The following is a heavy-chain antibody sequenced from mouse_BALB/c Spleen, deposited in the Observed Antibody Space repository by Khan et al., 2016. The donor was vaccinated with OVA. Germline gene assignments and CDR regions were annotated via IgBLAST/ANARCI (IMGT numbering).Heavy chain of an antibody. D-gene: IGHD1-1*01. CDR1: GYTFINYW. CDR2: INPSTGYT. CDR3: ASRGLRCEFDY. Sequence: QVQLKESGAELAKPGASVKMSCKASGYTFINYWILWVKQRPGQGLEWIGYINPSTGYTDYNQNFKDKATLTADKSSSTAYLQLSSLTSEDSAVYYCASRGLRCEFDYWGQGTTLTVSS. V-gene: IGHV1-7*01. J-gene: IGHJ2*01.